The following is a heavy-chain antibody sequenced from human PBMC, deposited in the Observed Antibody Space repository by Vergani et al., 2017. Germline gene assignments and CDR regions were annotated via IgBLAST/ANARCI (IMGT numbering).Heavy chain of an antibody. V-gene: IGHV4-39*01. D-gene: IGHD2-21*02. J-gene: IGHJ4*02. CDR2: MDASGST. CDR3: ASNRVACRAAYCHSYDF. Sequence: QVQLQESGPGLVKPSETLSLPCTVSGDSVISTDYHWGWIRQPPGQVLECIGSMDASGSTSYNPTLASRISISFETPQNQFSLRLTSVTAADTSVYYCASNRVACRAAYCHSYDFWGPGTLVGVSS. CDR1: GDSVISTDYH.